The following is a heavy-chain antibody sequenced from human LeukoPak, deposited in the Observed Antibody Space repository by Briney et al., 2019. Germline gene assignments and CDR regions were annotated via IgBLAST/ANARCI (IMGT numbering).Heavy chain of an antibody. D-gene: IGHD3-3*01. V-gene: IGHV3-7*01. J-gene: IGHJ4*02. Sequence: GSLRLSCAASGFTFSSYWMSWVRQAPGKGLEWVANIKQDGSEKYYVDSVKGRFTISRDNAKNSLYLQMNSLRAEDTAVYYCARSRFLGVGGFDYWGQGTLVTVSS. CDR2: IKQDGSEK. CDR1: GFTFSSYW. CDR3: ARSRFLGVGGFDY.